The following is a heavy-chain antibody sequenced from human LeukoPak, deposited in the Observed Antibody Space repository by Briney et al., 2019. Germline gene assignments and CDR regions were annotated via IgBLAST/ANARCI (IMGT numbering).Heavy chain of an antibody. D-gene: IGHD2-2*01. CDR3: ARDKGSYCSSTSCYYGMDV. V-gene: IGHV3-23*01. J-gene: IGHJ6*02. Sequence: GGSLRLSCAASGFTFSSYAMGWVRQAPGKGLEWVSSISYTGGSTYYADSVKGRFTISRDNSKNTLYLQMSSLRAEDTAVYYCARDKGSYCSSTSCYYGMDVWGQGTTVTVSS. CDR1: GFTFSSYA. CDR2: ISYTGGST.